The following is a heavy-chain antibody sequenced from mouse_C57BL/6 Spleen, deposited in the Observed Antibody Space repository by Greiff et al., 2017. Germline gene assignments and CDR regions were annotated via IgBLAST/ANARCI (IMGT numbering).Heavy chain of an antibody. V-gene: IGHV1-15*01. J-gene: IGHJ1*03. CDR3: TRRYYGSSYWYFDG. D-gene: IGHD1-1*01. Sequence: VQLQQSGAELVRPGASVTLSCKASGYTFTDYEMHWVKQTPVHGLEWIGAIDPETGGTAYNQKFKGKAILTADKSSSTAYMELRSLTSEDSAVYYCTRRYYGSSYWYFDGWGTGTTVTVSS. CDR1: GYTFTDYE. CDR2: IDPETGGT.